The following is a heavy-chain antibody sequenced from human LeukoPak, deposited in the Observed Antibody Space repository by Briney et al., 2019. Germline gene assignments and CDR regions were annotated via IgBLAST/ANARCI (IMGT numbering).Heavy chain of an antibody. D-gene: IGHD6-13*01. J-gene: IGHJ4*02. CDR1: GGSFSGYY. Sequence: PSETLSLTCAVYGGSFSGYYWSWIRQPPGKGLEWIGEINHSGSTNYNPSLKSRVTISVDTSKNQFSLKLSSVTAADTAVYYCARLWAAAESFDYWGQGTLVTVSS. V-gene: IGHV4-34*01. CDR3: ARLWAAAESFDY. CDR2: INHSGST.